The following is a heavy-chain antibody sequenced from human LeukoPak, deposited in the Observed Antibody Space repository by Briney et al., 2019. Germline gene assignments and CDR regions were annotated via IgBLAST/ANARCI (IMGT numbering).Heavy chain of an antibody. CDR3: GRGRGKDDY. D-gene: IGHD3-16*01. V-gene: IGHV5-10-1*01. J-gene: IGHJ4*02. CDR2: IDPSDSYT. Sequence: KPGESLKISCKGSGYSFTSYWIAWVRQMPGKGLEWMGRIDPSDSYTNYSPSFQGHVTISADKSISTAYLQWSSLKASDTAMYFCGRGRGKDDYWGQGTLVTVSS. CDR1: GYSFTSYW.